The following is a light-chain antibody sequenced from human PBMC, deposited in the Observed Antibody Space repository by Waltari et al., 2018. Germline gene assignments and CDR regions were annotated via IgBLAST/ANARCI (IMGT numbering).Light chain of an antibody. CDR2: GAS. V-gene: IGKV3-15*01. Sequence: ETMMTQSPATLSVSPGERATLSCRASQTVSINLAWYQQKPGQPPRLLIYGASTRATGIPARFRCSGSGTEFTLTISSLQSEDFAIYYCQQYNNWPPATFGLGTKVEIK. CDR1: QTVSIN. CDR3: QQYNNWPPAT. J-gene: IGKJ1*01.